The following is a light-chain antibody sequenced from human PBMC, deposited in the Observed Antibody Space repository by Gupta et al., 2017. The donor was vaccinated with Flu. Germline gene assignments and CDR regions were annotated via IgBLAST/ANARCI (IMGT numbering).Light chain of an antibody. CDR1: QSISSY. Sequence: DIQMTQSPSSLSASVGDRVTITCRASQSISSYLNWYQQKPGKAPKLLIYAASSLQSGVPSRFSGSGSGTDVTLTISSLQPEDFATYYCQQSWAFGQGTKVEIK. CDR3: QQSWA. V-gene: IGKV1-39*01. CDR2: AAS. J-gene: IGKJ1*01.